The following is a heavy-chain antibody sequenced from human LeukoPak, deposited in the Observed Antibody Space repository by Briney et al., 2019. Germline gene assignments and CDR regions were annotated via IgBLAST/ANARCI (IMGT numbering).Heavy chain of an antibody. V-gene: IGHV3-7*01. D-gene: IGHD1-1*01. CDR3: ATVSEY. CDR2: IKQDGSVK. Sequence: GGSLRLSCVVSGFTFSTYWMSWVRQAPGKGLECVATIKQDGSVKNYGDSVQGRFTISRDNAKNSLYLQMHSLRAEDTTVYYCATVSEYWGQGTLVTVSS. J-gene: IGHJ4*02. CDR1: GFTFSTYW.